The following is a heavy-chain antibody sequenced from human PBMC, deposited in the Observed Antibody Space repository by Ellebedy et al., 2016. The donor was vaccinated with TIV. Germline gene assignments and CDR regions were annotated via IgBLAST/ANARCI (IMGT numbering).Heavy chain of an antibody. CDR3: ARGDGYNIRYFDL. J-gene: IGHJ2*01. CDR1: GGSISPYY. CDR2: ISYSGRT. D-gene: IGHD5-24*01. Sequence: MPSETLSLTCTVSGGSISPYYWSWIRQPPGKGLEWIGYISYSGRTNYNPSLQSRVTISVDTSKNQFSLKLSSVTAADTAVYYCARGDGYNIRYFDLWGRGTLVTVSS. V-gene: IGHV4-59*01.